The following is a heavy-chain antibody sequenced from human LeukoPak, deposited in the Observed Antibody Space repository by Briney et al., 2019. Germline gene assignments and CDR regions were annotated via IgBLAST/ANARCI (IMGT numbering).Heavy chain of an antibody. Sequence: PGGSLRLSCAASGFTFSSYEMNWVRQAPGKGRGWVSSISIVVSTIYYADSVKGRFTISRDNAKNSLYLQMNSLTAEDTAVYYCARDPRGPTGYDHSGRDTFDYWGQGTLVTVSS. V-gene: IGHV3-48*03. CDR2: ISIVVSTI. J-gene: IGHJ4*02. D-gene: IGHD1-26*01. CDR1: GFTFSSYE. CDR3: ARDPRGPTGYDHSGRDTFDY.